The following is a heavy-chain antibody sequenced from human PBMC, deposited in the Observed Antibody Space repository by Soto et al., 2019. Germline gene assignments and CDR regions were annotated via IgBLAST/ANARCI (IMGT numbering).Heavy chain of an antibody. CDR2: INPSGGST. CDR3: ARDGPRFLEWLPRDYYYMDV. Sequence: GASVKVSCKASGYTFTSYYMHWVRQAPGQGLEWMGIINPSGGSTSYAQKFQGRVTMTRDTSTSTVYMELSSLRSEDTAVYYCARDGPRFLEWLPRDYYYMDVSGKGTTVTVSS. CDR1: GYTFTSYY. V-gene: IGHV1-46*01. D-gene: IGHD3-3*01. J-gene: IGHJ6*03.